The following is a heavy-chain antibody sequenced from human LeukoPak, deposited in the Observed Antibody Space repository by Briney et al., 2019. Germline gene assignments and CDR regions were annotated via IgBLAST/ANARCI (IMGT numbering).Heavy chain of an antibody. CDR2: VYYGQTT. Sequence: SETLSLTCTVSAASFISSSHHWGWIRQSPGKGLEWIGTVYYGQTTYYNPSLDGRVAISLDTSANHFSLQLNSVTAADTAVYYCVRHDGRGGATMGAFDSWGQGSLVTVSS. V-gene: IGHV4-39*01. CDR1: AASFISSSHH. D-gene: IGHD5-12*01. CDR3: VRHDGRGGATMGAFDS. J-gene: IGHJ5*01.